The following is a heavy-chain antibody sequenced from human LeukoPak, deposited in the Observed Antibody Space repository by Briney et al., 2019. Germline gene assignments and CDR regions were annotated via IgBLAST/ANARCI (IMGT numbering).Heavy chain of an antibody. CDR2: ICSSGSTI. CDR1: GFTFSDYY. D-gene: IGHD7-27*01. CDR3: ARDRLGLSTTCSDY. V-gene: IGHV3-11*04. Sequence: PGGSLRLSCAASGFTFSDYYMSWIRQAQGKGLEWVSYICSSGSTIYYADSVKGRFTISRDNAKNSLYLQMNSLRAEDTAVYYCARDRLGLSTTCSDYWGQGTLVTVSS. J-gene: IGHJ4*02.